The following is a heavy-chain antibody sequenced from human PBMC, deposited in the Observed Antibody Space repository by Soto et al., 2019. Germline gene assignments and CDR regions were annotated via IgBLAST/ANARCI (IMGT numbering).Heavy chain of an antibody. Sequence: PGGSLRLSCAASGFTFNNYAINWVRQSPGKGLKWVSVISGSAGSTYYADSVKGRFTITRDNSKNTLYLQMSSLRAEDTAVYYCAKAGGAAGTVDYFDYWGQGTLVTVS. CDR2: ISGSAGST. D-gene: IGHD6-13*01. V-gene: IGHV3-23*01. CDR3: AKAGGAAGTVDYFDY. CDR1: GFTFNNYA. J-gene: IGHJ4*02.